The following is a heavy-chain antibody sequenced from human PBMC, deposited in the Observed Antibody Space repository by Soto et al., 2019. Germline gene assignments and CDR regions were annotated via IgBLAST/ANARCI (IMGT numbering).Heavy chain of an antibody. Sequence: GASVKVSCKASGYTFTTYYIHWVRQAPGQGLEWMGIINPNSGSTSCPPKFQGRVTVTRDTSTSTVYLELSRLTSEDTAVYYCARDTNSALTFHYYGMDVWGQGTTVTVSS. V-gene: IGHV1-46*01. CDR2: INPNSGST. D-gene: IGHD1-1*01. J-gene: IGHJ6*02. CDR1: GYTFTTYY. CDR3: ARDTNSALTFHYYGMDV.